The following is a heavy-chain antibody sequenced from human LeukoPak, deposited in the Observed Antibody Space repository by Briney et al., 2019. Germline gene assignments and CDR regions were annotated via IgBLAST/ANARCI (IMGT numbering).Heavy chain of an antibody. Sequence: PSQTLSLTCTVSGGSISSGGYYWSWIRQHPGKGLEWIGYIYYSGSTYYNPSLKSRVTISVDTSKNQFSLKLSSVTAADTAVYYCARGPSRRGYSYGVVGMDVWGQGTTVTVSS. D-gene: IGHD5-18*01. J-gene: IGHJ6*02. CDR2: IYYSGST. CDR1: GGSISSGGYY. V-gene: IGHV4-31*03. CDR3: ARGPSRRGYSYGVVGMDV.